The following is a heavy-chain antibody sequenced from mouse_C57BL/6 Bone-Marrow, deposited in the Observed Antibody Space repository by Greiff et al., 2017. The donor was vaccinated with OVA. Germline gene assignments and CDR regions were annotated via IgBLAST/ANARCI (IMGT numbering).Heavy chain of an antibody. CDR2: ISSGGSYT. D-gene: IGHD1-1*01. V-gene: IGHV5-6*01. CDR1: GFTFSSYG. Sequence: EVQLQESGGDLVKPGGSLKLSCAASGFTFSSYGMSWVRQTPDKRLEWVATISSGGSYTYYPDSVKGRFTISRDNAKNTLYLQMSSLKSEDTAMYYCARNYGSLDYAMDYWGQGTSVTVSS. CDR3: ARNYGSLDYAMDY. J-gene: IGHJ4*01.